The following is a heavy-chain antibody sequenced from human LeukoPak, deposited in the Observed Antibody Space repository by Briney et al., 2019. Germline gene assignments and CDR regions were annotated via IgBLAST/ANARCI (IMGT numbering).Heavy chain of an antibody. CDR1: GFTFRSYW. J-gene: IGHJ4*02. CDR3: AKVRYCSGVNCYPDDN. V-gene: IGHV3-74*01. Sequence: GGSLRLSCAASGFTFRSYWMHWVRHASGKGLVWVSRIKSDGSSTTYADSVKGRFTISRDNSKNMLYLEMNSLSTEDTAVYYCAKVRYCSGVNCYPDDNWGQGTLVTVSS. D-gene: IGHD2-15*01. CDR2: IKSDGSST.